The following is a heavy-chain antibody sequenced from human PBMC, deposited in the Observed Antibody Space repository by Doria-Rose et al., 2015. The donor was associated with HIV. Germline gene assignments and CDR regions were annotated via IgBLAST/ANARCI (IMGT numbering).Heavy chain of an antibody. CDR2: LSRDSGAK. CDR3: AKAPIIGPRYYFYMDV. CDR1: GFSFESYA. J-gene: IGHJ6*03. V-gene: IGHV3-9*01. D-gene: IGHD2-15*01. Sequence: VQLVQSGGGLVQPGRSLRLSCVGSGFSFESYAMHWVRLAPGKGLEWVAGLSRDSGAKGNADSVEGRFTISRDNAKKSVYLEMRSLRPEDTAFYYCAKAPIIGPRYYFYMDVWGKGTSVIVSS.